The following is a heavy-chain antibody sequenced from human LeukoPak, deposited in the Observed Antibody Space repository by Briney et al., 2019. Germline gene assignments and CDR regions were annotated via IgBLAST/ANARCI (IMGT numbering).Heavy chain of an antibody. CDR3: AKEDDFGNHFDY. CDR2: ISGSSGGT. V-gene: IGHV3-23*01. D-gene: IGHD4-11*01. J-gene: IGHJ4*02. CDR1: GXTFSSYA. Sequence: PGGSLRLSCAASGXTFSSYAVTWVRQAPGKGLEWVSVISGSSGGTYYADSVKGRFIISRDNFKNTVYLRMNSLRAEDTAVYYCAKEDDFGNHFDYWGQGTMVTVSS.